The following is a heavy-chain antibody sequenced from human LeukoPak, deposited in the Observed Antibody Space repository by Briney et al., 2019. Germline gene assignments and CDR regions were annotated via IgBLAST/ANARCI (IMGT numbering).Heavy chain of an antibody. V-gene: IGHV1-46*01. Sequence: ASVKVSCKASGYTFTSYAMHWVRQAPGQGLEWMGIINPSGGSTSYSQNFQGRVTMTRDTSTSTVYMELSSLRSEDTAVYYCARDGSIFAYDYWGQGTLVTVSS. CDR2: INPSGGST. CDR3: ARDGSIFAYDY. D-gene: IGHD3-3*01. J-gene: IGHJ4*02. CDR1: GYTFTSYA.